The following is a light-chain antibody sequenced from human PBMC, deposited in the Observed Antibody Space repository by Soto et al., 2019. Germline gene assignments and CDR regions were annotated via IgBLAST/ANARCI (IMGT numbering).Light chain of an antibody. J-gene: IGLJ1*01. Sequence: QSALTQPASVSGSPGQSITISCTGTSSDVGAYNYVSWYQHHPGKVPKLLIYEVTNRPSGVSDRFPGSKSGNTASLTISGLQAEDEADYYCSSKRDSSTLFVFGTGTKLTVL. CDR1: SSDVGAYNY. CDR3: SSKRDSSTLFV. V-gene: IGLV2-14*01. CDR2: EVT.